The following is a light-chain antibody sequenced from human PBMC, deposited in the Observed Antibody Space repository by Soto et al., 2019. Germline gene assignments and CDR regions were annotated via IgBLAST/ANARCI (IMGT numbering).Light chain of an antibody. CDR3: QQYNNWPPT. Sequence: IRITHSPSSVSSSVGDRVTITCRASQGISSYLAWYQQKPGKAPKLLIYAASTLQSGVPSRFSGSGSGTELTLTISSLQSDDFAVYHCQQYNNWPPTFGHGTRLEIK. V-gene: IGKV1-8*01. J-gene: IGKJ5*01. CDR2: AAS. CDR1: QGISSY.